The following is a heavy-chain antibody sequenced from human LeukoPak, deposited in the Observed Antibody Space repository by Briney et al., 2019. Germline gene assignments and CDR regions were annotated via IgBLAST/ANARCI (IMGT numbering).Heavy chain of an antibody. Sequence: PGESLRLSCAASGFTFINYDMHWVRQAPAKGLEWVALIENDGSSTYYADSVKGRFTVSRDNSKNTLYLLMNGLRPEDTALYYCAAGASYNPGDWGQGTLVTVSS. CDR1: GFTFINYD. CDR3: AAGASYNPGD. D-gene: IGHD1-14*01. CDR2: IENDGSST. J-gene: IGHJ4*02. V-gene: IGHV3-30*02.